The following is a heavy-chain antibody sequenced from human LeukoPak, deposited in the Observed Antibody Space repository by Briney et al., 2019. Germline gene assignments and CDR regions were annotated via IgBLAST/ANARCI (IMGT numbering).Heavy chain of an antibody. CDR1: GFTFSSYS. J-gene: IGHJ3*02. CDR2: ISSSSSYI. Sequence: TGGSLRLSCAASGFTFSSYSMNWVRQAPGKGLEWVSSISSSSSYIYYADSVKGRFTISRDNAKNSLYLQMNSLRAEDTAVYYCARGAYCGGDCYWDAFDIWGQGTMVTVSS. D-gene: IGHD2-21*02. CDR3: ARGAYCGGDCYWDAFDI. V-gene: IGHV3-21*01.